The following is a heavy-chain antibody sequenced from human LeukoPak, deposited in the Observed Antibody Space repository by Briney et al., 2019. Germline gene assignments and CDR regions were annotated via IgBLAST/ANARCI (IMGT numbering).Heavy chain of an antibody. D-gene: IGHD5-12*01. CDR2: INPNSGGT. V-gene: IGHV1-2*02. J-gene: IGHJ4*02. CDR1: GYTFTDFY. Sequence: ASVKVSCKASGYTFTDFYMHWVRQAPGQGLDWMGWINPNSGGTNYAQKFQGRVTMTRDTSISTAYMELSRLRSDDTAVYYCARGSPIVATDLVDYWGQGTLVTVSS. CDR3: ARGSPIVATDLVDY.